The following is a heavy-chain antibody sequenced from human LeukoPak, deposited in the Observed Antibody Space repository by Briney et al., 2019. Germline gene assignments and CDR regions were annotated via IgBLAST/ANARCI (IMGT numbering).Heavy chain of an antibody. Sequence: EASVKVSCKASGYTFTSYDINWVRQATGQGLEWMGWMNPNSGNTGYAQKFQGRVTMTRNTSISTAYMELSSLKSEDTAVYYCAKRTGGSGTPLGYWGQGTLVTVSS. CDR3: AKRTGGSGTPLGY. CDR2: MNPNSGNT. V-gene: IGHV1-8*01. CDR1: GYTFTSYD. D-gene: IGHD3-10*01. J-gene: IGHJ4*02.